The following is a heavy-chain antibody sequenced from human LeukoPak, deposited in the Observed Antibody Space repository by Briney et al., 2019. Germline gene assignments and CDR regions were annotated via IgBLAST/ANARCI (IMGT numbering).Heavy chain of an antibody. CDR1: GGSISSSSYY. CDR2: IYYSGST. D-gene: IGHD1-1*01. V-gene: IGHV4-39*07. J-gene: IGHJ6*03. Sequence: NPSETLSLTCTVSGGSISSSSYYWGWIRQPPGKGLEWIGSIYYSGSTYYNPSLKSRVTISVDTSKNQFSLKLSSVTAADTAVYYCARGRKEYNYYYYYMDVWGKGTTVTVSS. CDR3: ARGRKEYNYYYYYMDV.